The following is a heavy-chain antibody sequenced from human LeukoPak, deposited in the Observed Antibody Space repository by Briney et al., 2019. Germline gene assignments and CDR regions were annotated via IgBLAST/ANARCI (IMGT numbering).Heavy chain of an antibody. D-gene: IGHD6-19*01. CDR3: ARYSGWHFDY. Sequence: SETLSLTCTVSGGSISSGGYYWSWIRQHPGKGLEWIGYIYYSGSTYYNPSLKSRVTTSVDTSKNQFSLKLSSVTAADTAVYYCARYSGWHFDYWGQGTLVTVSS. CDR1: GGSISSGGYY. V-gene: IGHV4-31*03. J-gene: IGHJ4*02. CDR2: IYYSGST.